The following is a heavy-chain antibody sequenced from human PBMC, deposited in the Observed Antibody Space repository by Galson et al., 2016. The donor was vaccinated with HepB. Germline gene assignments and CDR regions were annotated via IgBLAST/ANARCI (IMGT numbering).Heavy chain of an antibody. CDR2: INSDGSST. V-gene: IGHV3-74*01. D-gene: IGHD3-10*01. Sequence: SLRLSCAASGFTFTSYWIHRVRQVPGEGLVWVSRINSDGSSTHYADSVKGRFTISRDNAKNTVYLQMNSLRVEDTAVYYCARVGVIPYYYYGMDVWGQGTMVIVSS. J-gene: IGHJ6*01. CDR3: ARVGVIPYYYYGMDV. CDR1: GFTFTSYW.